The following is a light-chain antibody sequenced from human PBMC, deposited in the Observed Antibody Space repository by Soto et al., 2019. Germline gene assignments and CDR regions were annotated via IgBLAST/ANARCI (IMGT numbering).Light chain of an antibody. Sequence: EIVMTQSPVTLSASPGESATLSCRASQSVDNNVAWYQQKPGQAPRLLIVGSFARATGIPARFSGSGSGSEFTLTISGLQSEDFAVYYCQQRSNWPRGTFGQGTKVDIK. J-gene: IGKJ1*01. CDR3: QQRSNWPRGT. CDR1: QSVDNN. CDR2: GSF. V-gene: IGKV3-15*01.